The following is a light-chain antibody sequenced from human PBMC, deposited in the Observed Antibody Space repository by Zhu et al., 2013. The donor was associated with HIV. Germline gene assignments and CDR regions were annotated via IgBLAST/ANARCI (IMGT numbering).Light chain of an antibody. CDR3: QTVLIIFPXL. CDR2: DAS. Sequence: DIQMTQSPSSLSASVGDRVTITCQASQHIYNYLNWYRQKPGKAPQLLIYDASTLQRGVPSRFSGSGSGTEFSFTISSLQPEDNVTYYCQTVLIIFPXLFGGGTKVEIK. J-gene: IGKJ4*01. CDR1: QHIYNY. V-gene: IGKV1-33*01.